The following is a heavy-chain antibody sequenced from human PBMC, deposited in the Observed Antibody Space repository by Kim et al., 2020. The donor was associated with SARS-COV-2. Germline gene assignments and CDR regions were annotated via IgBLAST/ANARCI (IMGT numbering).Heavy chain of an antibody. J-gene: IGHJ6*02. CDR3: ARGGGPYSSGWYVFSISYYYYGMYV. Sequence: GGSLRLSCAASGFTFSSYGMHWVRQAPGKGLEWVSVISCDGSNKYYADSVKGRFTISRDNSKNTLYLQMNSLRAEDTAVYYCARGGGPYSSGWYVFSISYYYYGMYVSGPGTTFTVS. CDR1: GFTFSSYG. CDR2: ISCDGSNK. V-gene: IGHV3-33*05. D-gene: IGHD6-19*01.